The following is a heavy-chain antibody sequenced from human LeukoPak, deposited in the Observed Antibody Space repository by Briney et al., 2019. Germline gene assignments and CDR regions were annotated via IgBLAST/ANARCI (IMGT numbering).Heavy chain of an antibody. CDR1: GYTLTELS. J-gene: IGHJ4*02. Sequence: ASVKVSCKVSGYTLTELSMHWVRQAPGKGLEWMGGFDPEDGETIYAQKFQSRVTMTEDTSTDTAYMELSSLRSEDTAVYYCATEPKDDIVGAIPYFDYWGQGTLVTVSS. CDR2: FDPEDGET. D-gene: IGHD1-26*01. CDR3: ATEPKDDIVGAIPYFDY. V-gene: IGHV1-24*01.